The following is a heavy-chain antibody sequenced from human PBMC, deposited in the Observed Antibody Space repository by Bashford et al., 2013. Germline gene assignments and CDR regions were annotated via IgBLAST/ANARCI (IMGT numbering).Heavy chain of an antibody. J-gene: IGHJ4*02. CDR1: GYTFTTYW. D-gene: IGHD2-21*02. V-gene: IGHV5-51*06. CDR2: IYPRDSHT. Sequence: GESLKISCKASGYTFTTYWIGWVRQKPGKGLEWMGIIYPRDSHTIYSPSFQGQVNISADKSITTAYLQWSSLKASDTATYYCARTHCDGDCYSLDYFDFWGQGTQVTVSS. CDR3: ARTHCDGDCYSLDYFDF.